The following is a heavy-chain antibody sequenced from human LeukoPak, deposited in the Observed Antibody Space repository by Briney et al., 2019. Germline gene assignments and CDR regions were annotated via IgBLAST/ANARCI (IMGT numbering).Heavy chain of an antibody. CDR1: GFTVSSNY. V-gene: IGHV3-53*01. D-gene: IGHD3-9*01. CDR3: ARAKGGILTGYWVH. Sequence: GGSLRLSCAASGFTVSSNYMSWVRQAPGKGLEWVSVIYSGGSTYYADSVKGRFTISRDNSKNTLYLQMNSLRAEDTAVYYCARAKGGILTGYWVHWGQGTLVTVSS. CDR2: IYSGGST. J-gene: IGHJ4*02.